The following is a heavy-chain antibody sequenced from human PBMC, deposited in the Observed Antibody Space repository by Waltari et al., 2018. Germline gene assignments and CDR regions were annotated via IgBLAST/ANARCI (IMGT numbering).Heavy chain of an antibody. D-gene: IGHD5-12*01. Sequence: QLQLQESGPGLVKPSETLDPTRSVSGGSITTNRHYWGWIRQPPGQGLEWIGTISYNGATYSSPSLRGRLTLSRDTTMNQLSLKLGSVTAADTAVYYCATYIGASVGTAAFDVWGQGKMVTVSS. CDR1: GGSITTNRHY. CDR3: ATYIGASVGTAAFDV. V-gene: IGHV4-39*01. J-gene: IGHJ3*01. CDR2: ISYNGAT.